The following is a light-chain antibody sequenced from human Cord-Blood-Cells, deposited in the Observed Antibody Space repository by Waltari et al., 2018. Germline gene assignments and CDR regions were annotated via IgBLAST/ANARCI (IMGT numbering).Light chain of an antibody. J-gene: IGLJ3*02. CDR3: SSSTSSSTLV. CDR1: SSDVGGYNY. Sequence: QSALTQPASVSGSPGQSITISCTGTSSDVGGYNYVSWYQQHPGKAPKLLLYDVSKRPSGVSNRFSGSKSGNTASLTISGLQAEDEADYYCSSSTSSSTLVFGGGTKLTVL. V-gene: IGLV2-14*01. CDR2: DVS.